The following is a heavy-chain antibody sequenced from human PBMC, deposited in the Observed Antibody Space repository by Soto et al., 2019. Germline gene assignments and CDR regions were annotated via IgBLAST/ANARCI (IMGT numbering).Heavy chain of an antibody. CDR1: GGSISSSSYY. Sequence: SETLSLTCTVSGGSISSSSYYWCWIRQPPGKGLEWIGSIYYSGSTYYNPSLKSRVTISVDTSKNQFSLKLSSVTAADTAVYYCARHGSGILPSVGDYYYYGMDVWGQGTTVTVSS. J-gene: IGHJ6*02. CDR2: IYYSGST. V-gene: IGHV4-39*01. D-gene: IGHD1-26*01. CDR3: ARHGSGILPSVGDYYYYGMDV.